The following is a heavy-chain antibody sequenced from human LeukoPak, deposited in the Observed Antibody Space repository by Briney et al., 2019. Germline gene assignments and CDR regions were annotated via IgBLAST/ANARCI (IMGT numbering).Heavy chain of an antibody. CDR2: IDPNSGAA. CDR1: GFTFNKYG. D-gene: IGHD6-19*01. V-gene: IGHV1-2*02. CDR3: ARGEQWLVRY. Sequence: ASVKVSCKASGFTFNKYGITWVRQAPGQGLEWMGWIDPNSGAANYEKRFQGRVTMTRDISINTVYLEVRSDDTAVYYCARGEQWLVRYWGQGTLAIVSS. J-gene: IGHJ4*02.